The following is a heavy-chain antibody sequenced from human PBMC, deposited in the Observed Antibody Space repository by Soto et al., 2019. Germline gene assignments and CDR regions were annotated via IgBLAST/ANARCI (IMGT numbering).Heavy chain of an antibody. Sequence: EVQLLESGGGLVQPGGSLRLSCAASGFTFSSYAMSWVRQAPGKGLEWVSAINGSGGSTYYADSVKGRFTISRDNSKNTLYLQMNSLRAEDTAVYYCAKGPKGGHDYFDYWGQGTLVTVSS. CDR3: AKGPKGGHDYFDY. J-gene: IGHJ4*02. V-gene: IGHV3-23*01. CDR2: INGSGGST. CDR1: GFTFSSYA. D-gene: IGHD3-16*01.